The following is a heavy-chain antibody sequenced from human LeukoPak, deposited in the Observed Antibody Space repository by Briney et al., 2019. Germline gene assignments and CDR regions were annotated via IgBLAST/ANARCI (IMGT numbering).Heavy chain of an antibody. D-gene: IGHD3-3*01. Sequence: GESLKISCKGSGYSFTSYWIGWVRQMPGKGLEWMVIFYPGESDTRYSPSFQGQVPISADKSISTAYLQWSSLKASDTAMYYCARQEIRTYYDFWSGSLSWFDPWGQGTLVTVSS. CDR1: GYSFTSYW. CDR3: ARQEIRTYYDFWSGSLSWFDP. V-gene: IGHV5-51*01. J-gene: IGHJ5*02. CDR2: FYPGESDT.